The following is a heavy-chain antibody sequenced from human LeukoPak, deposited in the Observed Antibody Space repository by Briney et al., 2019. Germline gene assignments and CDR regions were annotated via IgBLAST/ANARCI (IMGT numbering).Heavy chain of an antibody. CDR2: IKSKTDGGTT. CDR1: GFTFSNAW. V-gene: IGHV3-15*01. Sequence: PGGSLRLSCAAFGFTFSNAWMSWVRQAPGKGLEWVGRIKSKTDGGTTDYAAPVKGRFTISRDDSKNTLYLQMNSLKTEDTAVYYCTTDMYSSGWYEGFWFDPWGQGTLVTVSS. J-gene: IGHJ5*02. D-gene: IGHD6-19*01. CDR3: TTDMYSSGWYEGFWFDP.